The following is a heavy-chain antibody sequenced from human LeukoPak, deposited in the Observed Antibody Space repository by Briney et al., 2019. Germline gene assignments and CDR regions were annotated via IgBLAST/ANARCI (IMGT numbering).Heavy chain of an antibody. V-gene: IGHV3-48*04. D-gene: IGHD1-26*01. J-gene: IGHJ3*02. CDR3: ARVSGSYQLAAFDI. Sequence: GGSLRLSCAASGFTLSGYSMNWVRQAPGKGLQWVSYISSGGDIMHYADSVKGRFTSSRDNAKNSLYLQMNSLRAEDTAVYHCARVSGSYQLAAFDIWGQGTMVTVSS. CDR1: GFTLSGYS. CDR2: ISSGGDIM.